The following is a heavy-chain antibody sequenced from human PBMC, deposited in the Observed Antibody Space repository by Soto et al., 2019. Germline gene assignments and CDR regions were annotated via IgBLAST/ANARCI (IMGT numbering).Heavy chain of an antibody. Sequence: PGESLKISCKGSGYSFTSYWISWVRQMPGKGLEWMGRIDPCDSYTNYSPSFQGHDTISADKSISTAYLQWSSLKASDTAMYYCARHFHQFYGMDVWGQGTTVTVSS. CDR1: GYSFTSYW. CDR3: ARHFHQFYGMDV. V-gene: IGHV5-10-1*01. CDR2: IDPCDSYT. J-gene: IGHJ6*02.